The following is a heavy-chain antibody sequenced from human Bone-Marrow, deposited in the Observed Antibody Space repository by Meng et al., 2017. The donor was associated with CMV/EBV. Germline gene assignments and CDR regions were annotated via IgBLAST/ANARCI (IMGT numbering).Heavy chain of an antibody. Sequence: SRSTFSCSAMHWVRQAPGKGLEWVAVLSFGGDTVYYAESVKGRFTVARDNSKNTLYLQMDSLKSEDTAVYYCARESALSPMGTTAPESWGQGTLVTVSS. CDR2: LSFGGDTV. CDR1: RSTFSCSA. V-gene: IGHV3-30-3*01. CDR3: ARESALSPMGTTAPES. D-gene: IGHD5-24*01. J-gene: IGHJ5*02.